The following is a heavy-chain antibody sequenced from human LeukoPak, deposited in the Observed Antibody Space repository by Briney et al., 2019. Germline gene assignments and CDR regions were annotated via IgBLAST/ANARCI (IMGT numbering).Heavy chain of an antibody. V-gene: IGHV3-21*01. Sequence: GGSLRLSCAASGFTFSTYSMNWVRQAPGKGLERVSSISTSSIYIYYADSMKGRFTISRDNAKKSLYLQMNSLRAEDTAVYYCAELGITMIGGVWGKGTTVTISS. D-gene: IGHD3-10*02. CDR1: GFTFSTYS. J-gene: IGHJ6*04. CDR2: ISTSSIYI. CDR3: AELGITMIGGV.